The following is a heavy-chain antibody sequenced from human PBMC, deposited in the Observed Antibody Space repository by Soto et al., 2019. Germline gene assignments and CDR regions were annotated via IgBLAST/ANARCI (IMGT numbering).Heavy chain of an antibody. CDR1: GGSFSLYY. J-gene: IGHJ4*02. Sequence: SETLSLTCVVYGGSFSLYYWSWLRQPPGKGLEWIGEINDSGSTNYNPSLKSRVTISIDTSKNQFYLKLRSVTAADTAVYFCARGFSHWGQGTLVT. CDR2: INDSGST. V-gene: IGHV4-34*01. CDR3: ARGFSH.